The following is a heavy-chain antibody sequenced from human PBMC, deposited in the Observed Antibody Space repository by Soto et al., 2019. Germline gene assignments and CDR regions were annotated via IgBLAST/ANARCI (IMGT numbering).Heavy chain of an antibody. V-gene: IGHV3-21*01. J-gene: IGHJ6*02. CDR2: ISSSSSYI. CDR1: GFTFSSYS. D-gene: IGHD4-17*01. Sequence: VQLVESGGGLVKPGGSLRLSCAASGFTFSSYSMNWVRQAPGKGLEWVSSISSSSSYIYYADSVKGRFTISRDNAKNSLYLQMNSLRAEDTAVYYCARAGGLTTVVNLYYYYYGMDVWGQGTTVTVSS. CDR3: ARAGGLTTVVNLYYYYYGMDV.